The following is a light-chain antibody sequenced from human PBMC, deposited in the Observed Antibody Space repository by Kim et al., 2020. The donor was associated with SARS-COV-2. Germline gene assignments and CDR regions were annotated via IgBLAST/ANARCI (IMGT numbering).Light chain of an antibody. CDR1: HSISHF. Sequence: ASVGDKVTITCRASHSISHFLDWYQQKPGRAPQLLVYATSTLQSGVPSRFSGSGSGTDFTLTISSLQPEDSAVYYCQQSYNTPFTFGPGTKLEIK. V-gene: IGKV1-39*01. CDR3: QQSYNTPFT. J-gene: IGKJ2*01. CDR2: ATS.